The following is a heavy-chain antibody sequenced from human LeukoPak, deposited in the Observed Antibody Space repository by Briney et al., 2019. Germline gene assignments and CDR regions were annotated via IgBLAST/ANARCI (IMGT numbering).Heavy chain of an antibody. V-gene: IGHV3-23*01. Sequence: PGGSLRLSCAASGFTFSSYAMSWVRQAPGKGLEWVSAISGSGGSTYYADSVKGRFTISRDNSKNTLYLQMNSLRAEDTAVYYCAKTLVSSPITMVRGDAFDIWGQGTMVTVSS. CDR1: GFTFSSYA. J-gene: IGHJ3*02. CDR3: AKTLVSSPITMVRGDAFDI. CDR2: ISGSGGST. D-gene: IGHD3-10*01.